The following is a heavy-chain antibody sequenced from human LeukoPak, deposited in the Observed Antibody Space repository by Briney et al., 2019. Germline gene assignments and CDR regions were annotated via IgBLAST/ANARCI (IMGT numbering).Heavy chain of an antibody. V-gene: IGHV3-30*18. CDR3: AKLGQVTSYSSADS. J-gene: IGHJ4*02. CDR2: ISFDGSNK. D-gene: IGHD2/OR15-2a*01. Sequence: GGSLRLSCAASGFTFSSYVMHWVRQAPGEGLEWVAVISFDGSNKYYGDSLKGRFTISRDNSKNTLYLQMNSLSAEDTAVYFCAKLGQVTSYSSADSWGQGTLVTVSS. CDR1: GFTFSSYV.